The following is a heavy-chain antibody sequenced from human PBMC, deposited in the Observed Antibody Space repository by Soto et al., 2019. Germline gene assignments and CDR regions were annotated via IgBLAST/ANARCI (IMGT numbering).Heavy chain of an antibody. V-gene: IGHV4-34*01. Sequence: QVQLQQWGAGLLKPSETLSLNCAVNGGSLSGYYWSWIRQPPGKGLEWIGEIKDGGRTNYSPSLKSRVTILSDTSNNQFSLRLYSVTAADTGVYYCARGQEGVVATHWDQGTLVTVSS. D-gene: IGHD5-12*01. CDR2: IKDGGRT. CDR1: GGSLSGYY. CDR3: ARGQEGVVATH. J-gene: IGHJ4*02.